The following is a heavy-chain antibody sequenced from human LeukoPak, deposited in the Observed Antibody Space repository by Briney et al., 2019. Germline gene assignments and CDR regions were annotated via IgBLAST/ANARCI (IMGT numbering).Heavy chain of an antibody. CDR3: ARGRYYYDSSGYYY. CDR1: GWSFSGYY. J-gene: IGHJ4*02. CDR2: INHSGST. V-gene: IGHV4-34*01. D-gene: IGHD3-22*01. Sequence: KPSETLSLTCAVYGWSFSGYYWSWIRQPPGKGLEWIGEINHSGSTNYNPSLKSRVTISVDTSKNQFSLKLSSVTAADTAVYYCARGRYYYDSSGYYYWGQGTLVTVSS.